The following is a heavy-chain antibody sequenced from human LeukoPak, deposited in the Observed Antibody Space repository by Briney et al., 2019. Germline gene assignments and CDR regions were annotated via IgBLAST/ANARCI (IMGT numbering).Heavy chain of an antibody. CDR1: GFTFSSYA. CDR2: ISYDGSNK. CDR3: ASHGGSSSYYYGMDV. D-gene: IGHD6-6*01. V-gene: IGHV3-30-3*01. J-gene: IGHJ6*02. Sequence: PGGSLRLSCAASGFTFSSYAMHWVRQAPGKGLEWVAVISYDGSNKYYADSVKGRFTISRDNSKNTLYLQMNSLRAEDTAVYYCASHGGSSSYYYGMDVWGQGTTVTVSS.